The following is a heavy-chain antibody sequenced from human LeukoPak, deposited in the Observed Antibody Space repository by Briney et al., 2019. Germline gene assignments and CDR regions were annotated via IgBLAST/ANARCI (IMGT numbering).Heavy chain of an antibody. CDR2: ISYSAST. CDR1: GGSFSGYY. J-gene: IGHJ5*02. V-gene: IGHV4-34*01. Sequence: PSDTLSLTCAVYGGSFSGYYWSWIRHPPGKGLEWIGSISYSASTYYNPSLKSRVTISVATSKNQFSLKLSSVTAADTALYYCARQRWLVHNWFDPRGQGTLVTVSS. CDR3: ARQRWLVHNWFDP. D-gene: IGHD6-19*01.